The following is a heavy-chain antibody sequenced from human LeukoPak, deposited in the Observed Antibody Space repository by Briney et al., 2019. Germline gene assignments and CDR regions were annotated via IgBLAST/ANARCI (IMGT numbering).Heavy chain of an antibody. CDR3: ARAGSIVGATMWVFRVGFDY. V-gene: IGHV3-21*01. J-gene: IGHJ4*02. Sequence: PGGSLRLSCAASGFTFSSYTMSWVRQAPGKGLEWVSSISSSSSDIYYADSVKGRFTISRDNAKNSLYLQMNSLRAEATALFYCARAGSIVGATMWVFRVGFDYWGQGTLVSVS. CDR2: ISSSSSDI. D-gene: IGHD1-26*01. CDR1: GFTFSSYT.